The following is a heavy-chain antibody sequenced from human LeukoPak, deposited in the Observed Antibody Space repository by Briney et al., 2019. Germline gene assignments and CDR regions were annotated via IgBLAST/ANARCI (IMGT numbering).Heavy chain of an antibody. CDR2: ISSSSSYI. V-gene: IGHV3-21*03. J-gene: IGHJ6*02. D-gene: IGHD6-13*01. CDR1: GFTFSSYS. Sequence: GGSLRLSCAASGFTFSSYSMNWVRQAPGKGLEWVSSISSSSSYIYYADSVKGRFTISRDKAKNSLYLQMNSLRAEDTAVYYCARGGYSSSWSYHYYYYYGMDVWGQGTTVTVSS. CDR3: ARGGYSSSWSYHYYYYYGMDV.